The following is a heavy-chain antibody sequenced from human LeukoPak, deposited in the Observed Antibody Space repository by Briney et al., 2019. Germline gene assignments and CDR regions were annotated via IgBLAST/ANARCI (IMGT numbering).Heavy chain of an antibody. CDR3: ARGRDCSGESCYHALLDY. D-gene: IGHD2-15*01. CDR2: IIPIFGTA. Sequence: SVKVSCKASGGTFSSNAISWVRQAPGQGLEWMGGIIPIFGTANYVQKFQGRVTITTDESTSTAYMELTSLRSEDTAVYYCARGRDCSGESCYHALLDYWGQGTLVTVSS. CDR1: GGTFSSNA. J-gene: IGHJ4*02. V-gene: IGHV1-69*05.